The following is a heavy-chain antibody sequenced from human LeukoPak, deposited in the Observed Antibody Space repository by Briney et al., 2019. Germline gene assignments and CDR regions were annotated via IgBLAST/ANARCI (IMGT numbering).Heavy chain of an antibody. V-gene: IGHV1-18*01. CDR3: ARDTSPVGSSGSSVSDY. CDR1: GYTFTSYG. D-gene: IGHD3-22*01. CDR2: ISAYNGNI. J-gene: IGHJ4*02. Sequence: GASVKVSCKASGYTFTSYGISWVRQAPGQGLEWMGWISAYNGNINYAQKLQGRVTMTTDTSTSTAYMELRSLRSDDTAVYYCARDTSPVGSSGSSVSDYWGQGTLVTVSS.